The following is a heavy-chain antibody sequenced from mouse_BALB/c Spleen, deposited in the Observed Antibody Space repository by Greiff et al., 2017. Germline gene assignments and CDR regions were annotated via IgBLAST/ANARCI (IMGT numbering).Heavy chain of an antibody. V-gene: IGHV5-12-1*01. Sequence: EVMLVESGGGLVKPGGSLKLSCAASGFAFSSYDMSWVRQTPEKRLEWVAYISSGGGSTYYPDTVKGRYTISRDNAKDTLYLQMSSLKSEDTAMYYCASPIYYYGSGYRNYYYAMDYWGQGTSVTGSS. CDR2: ISSGGGST. D-gene: IGHD1-1*01. CDR3: ASPIYYYGSGYRNYYYAMDY. J-gene: IGHJ4*01. CDR1: GFAFSSYD.